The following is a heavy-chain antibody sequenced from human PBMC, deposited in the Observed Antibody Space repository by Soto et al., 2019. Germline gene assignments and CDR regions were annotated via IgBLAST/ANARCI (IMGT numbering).Heavy chain of an antibody. Sequence: QVQLQQWGAGLLKPSETLSLTCAVYGGSFSGYYWSWIRQPPGKGLEWIGEINHSGSTNYNPSLKCRVTLSVDTFKNQFSLKLSSVTAADTAVYYCAGTPRGVGATTSVLHDYWGHGTLVTVSS. J-gene: IGHJ4*01. V-gene: IGHV4-34*01. CDR1: GGSFSGYY. D-gene: IGHD1-26*01. CDR2: INHSGST. CDR3: AGTPRGVGATTSVLHDY.